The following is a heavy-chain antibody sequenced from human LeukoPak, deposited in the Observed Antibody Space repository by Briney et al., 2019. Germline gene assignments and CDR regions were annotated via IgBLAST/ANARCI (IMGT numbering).Heavy chain of an antibody. J-gene: IGHJ4*02. Sequence: ASVKVSCKTSGYTFIDYYMHWVRQAPGQGLEWMGIINPSGGSTSYAQKSQGRVTLTRDTSTSTVYMELSSLRSEDTAVYYCARDYGGNDGFDYWGQGTLVTVSS. D-gene: IGHD4-23*01. V-gene: IGHV1-46*01. CDR2: INPSGGST. CDR3: ARDYGGNDGFDY. CDR1: GYTFIDYY.